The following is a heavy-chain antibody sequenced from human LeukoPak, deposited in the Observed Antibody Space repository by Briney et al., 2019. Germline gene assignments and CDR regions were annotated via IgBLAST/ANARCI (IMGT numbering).Heavy chain of an antibody. CDR3: ARVRAGYCTSTSCYTGMDI. J-gene: IGHJ6*02. CDR1: GFTFSSYG. CDR2: ISYDGSNE. D-gene: IGHD2-2*01. Sequence: GGSLRLSCAASGFTFSSYGMHWVRQAPGKGLEWVALISYDGSNEYYADSVRGRFTISRDNSKFTLYMQMNSLRAEDTAVYYCARVRAGYCTSTSCYTGMDIWGQGTTVTVSS. V-gene: IGHV3-30*03.